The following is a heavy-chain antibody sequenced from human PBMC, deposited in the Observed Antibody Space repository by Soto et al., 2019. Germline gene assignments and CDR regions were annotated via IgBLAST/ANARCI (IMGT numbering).Heavy chain of an antibody. CDR3: PRTDSDFYGLAL. J-gene: IGHJ6*02. D-gene: IGHD5-18*01. Sequence: EVQLVESGGGLVQPGGSLRLSCEASGFTFRNYDMHWVRQGTGKGLEWVSGISAAGDPDYADSVEGRFTISRENAQNSFFLHMTSLRVGDTAVYYCPRTDSDFYGLALWGQGTTVIASS. CDR2: ISAAGDP. V-gene: IGHV3-13*05. CDR1: GFTFRNYD.